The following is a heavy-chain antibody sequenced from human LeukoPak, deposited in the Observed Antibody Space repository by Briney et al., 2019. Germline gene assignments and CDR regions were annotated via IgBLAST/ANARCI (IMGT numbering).Heavy chain of an antibody. Sequence: ASVKVSCKASGYAFTGYYMHWVRQAPGQGLEWMGWINPNSGGTNYAQKFQGRVTMTRDTSISTAYMELSRLRSDDTAVYYCARDSGGGHTYFDYWGQGTLVTVSS. J-gene: IGHJ4*02. CDR1: GYAFTGYY. D-gene: IGHD2-15*01. CDR3: ARDSGGGHTYFDY. CDR2: INPNSGGT. V-gene: IGHV1-2*02.